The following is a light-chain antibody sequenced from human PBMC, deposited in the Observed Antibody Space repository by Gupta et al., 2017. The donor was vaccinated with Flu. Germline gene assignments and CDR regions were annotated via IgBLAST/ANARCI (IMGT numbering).Light chain of an antibody. CDR2: DAS. V-gene: IGKV3-11*01. CDR1: QSVSSY. Sequence: DIVLTQSPATLPLSPGERATLSCRASQSVSSYLAWYQQKPGQAPRLLIYDASNRATGIPARFSGSGSGTDFTLTISSLEPEDFAVYYCQQRSNWPRVTFGPGTKVDIK. J-gene: IGKJ3*01. CDR3: QQRSNWPRVT.